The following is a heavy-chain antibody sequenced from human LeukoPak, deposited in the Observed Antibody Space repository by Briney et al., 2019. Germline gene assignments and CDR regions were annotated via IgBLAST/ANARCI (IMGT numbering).Heavy chain of an antibody. J-gene: IGHJ4*02. CDR2: IIPIFGTA. D-gene: IGHD5-18*01. CDR1: GGTFSSYA. Sequence: SVKVSCKASGGTFSSYAISWVRQAAGQGLEWMGGIIPIFGTANYAQKFQGKVTITADESTSTAYMELSSLRSEDTAVYYCARDPAVARGYSYGYFDYWGQGTLVTVSS. V-gene: IGHV1-69*13. CDR3: ARDPAVARGYSYGYFDY.